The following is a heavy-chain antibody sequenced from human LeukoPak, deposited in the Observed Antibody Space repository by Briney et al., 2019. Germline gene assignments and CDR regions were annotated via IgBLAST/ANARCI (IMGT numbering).Heavy chain of an antibody. CDR2: IIPILGIA. V-gene: IGHV1-69*02. CDR3: AALYYYDSSGYYPIDY. Sequence: SVKVSCKASGGTFSSYTISWVRQAPGQGLEWMGRIIPILGIANYAQKLQGRVTITADKSTSTAYMELSSLRSEDTAVYYCAALYYYDSSGYYPIDYWGQGTLVTVSS. CDR1: GGTFSSYT. D-gene: IGHD3-22*01. J-gene: IGHJ4*02.